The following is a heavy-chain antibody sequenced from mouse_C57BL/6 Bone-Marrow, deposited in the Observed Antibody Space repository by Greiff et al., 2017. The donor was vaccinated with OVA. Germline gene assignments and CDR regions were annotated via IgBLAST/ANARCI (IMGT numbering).Heavy chain of an antibody. V-gene: IGHV1-64*01. CDR3: ARLADGPGGFAY. J-gene: IGHJ3*01. Sequence: VQLQQPGAELVKPGASVKLSCKASGYTFTSYWMHWVKQRPGQGLEWIGMIHPNSGSTNYNEKFKSKATLTVDKSSSTAYMQLSSLTSEDSAVYDCARLADGPGGFAYWGQGTLVTVSA. CDR2: IHPNSGST. CDR1: GYTFTSYW. D-gene: IGHD2-3*01.